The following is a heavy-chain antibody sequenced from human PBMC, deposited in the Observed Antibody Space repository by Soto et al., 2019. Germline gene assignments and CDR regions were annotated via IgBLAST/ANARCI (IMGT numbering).Heavy chain of an antibody. CDR1: GFTFSSYG. V-gene: IGHV3-33*01. Sequence: QVQLVESGGGVVQPGRSLRLSCAASGFTFSSYGMHWVRQAPGKGLEWVAVIWYDGSNKYYADSVKGRFTISRDNSKNTLYLQMNSLRAEDTAVYYCARELVSLAARYYYYGMDVWGQGTTVTVSS. CDR2: IWYDGSNK. J-gene: IGHJ6*02. CDR3: ARELVSLAARYYYYGMDV. D-gene: IGHD6-6*01.